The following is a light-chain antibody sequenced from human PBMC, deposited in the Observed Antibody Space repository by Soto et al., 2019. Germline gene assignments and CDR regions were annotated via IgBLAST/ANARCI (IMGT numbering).Light chain of an antibody. CDR1: SSGVGGYNY. CDR2: EVS. Sequence: QSALTQPASVSGSPGQSITISCTGTSSGVGGYNYVSWYQQHPGKAPKLMIYEVSNRPSGVSNRFSGSKSGNTASLTISGLQAEDEADHYCSSYTRSILLFGGGTKLTVL. V-gene: IGLV2-14*01. J-gene: IGLJ2*01. CDR3: SSYTRSILL.